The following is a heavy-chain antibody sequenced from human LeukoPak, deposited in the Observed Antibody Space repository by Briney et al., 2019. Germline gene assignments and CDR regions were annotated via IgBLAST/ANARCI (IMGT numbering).Heavy chain of an antibody. CDR2: ISHDGSSE. V-gene: IGHV3-30-3*01. CDR1: GFTFNTYA. J-gene: IGHJ4*02. Sequence: SGRSLRLSCAASGFTFNTYATHWVRQAPGKGLEWVAVISHDGSSEYYADSVKGRFTISRDNTKNTLYLQINSLRAEDTAMYYCARDTNWGSTHYWGQGTLVTVSS. D-gene: IGHD7-27*01. CDR3: ARDTNWGSTHY.